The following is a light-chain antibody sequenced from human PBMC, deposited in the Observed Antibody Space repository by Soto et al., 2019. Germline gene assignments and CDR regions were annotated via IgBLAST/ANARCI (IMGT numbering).Light chain of an antibody. CDR3: CSYAGSYTYV. CDR1: SSDVGAYNY. Sequence: QSVLTQPRSVSGSPGQSVTISCTGTSSDVGAYNYVSWYQQHPGKAPKLMIYDVSKRPSGVPDRFSGSKSGNTDSLTISGLQAEDEADYYCCSYAGSYTYVFGTGTKLTVL. V-gene: IGLV2-11*01. J-gene: IGLJ1*01. CDR2: DVS.